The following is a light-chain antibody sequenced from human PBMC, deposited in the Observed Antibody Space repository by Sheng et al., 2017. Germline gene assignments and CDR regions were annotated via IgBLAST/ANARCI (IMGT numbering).Light chain of an antibody. CDR1: TSNVGINY. CDR3: VAWYNSLGGFV. Sequence: QSVLTQPPSVSAAPGQKVTISCSGSTSNVGINYVSWYQQLPGTVPKLLIYDNDLRPSGIPDRFSGSYSGTSATLGITGLQTGDEADYYCVAWYNSLGGFVFGTGTKVFVL. V-gene: IGLV1-51*01. J-gene: IGLJ1*01. CDR2: DND.